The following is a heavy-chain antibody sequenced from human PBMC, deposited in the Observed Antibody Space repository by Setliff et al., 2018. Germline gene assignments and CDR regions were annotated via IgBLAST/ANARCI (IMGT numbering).Heavy chain of an antibody. CDR3: ARTCSGSGCYAGLES. V-gene: IGHV3-9*01. J-gene: IGHJ4*02. CDR2: ISWNSGSI. CDR1: GFTFDDYV. Sequence: PGGSLRLSCAASGFTFDDYVIHWVRQAPGKGLEWVSGISWNSGSIGYADSVKGRFTISRDNAKNSLYLQMNSLRAEDTALYYCARTCSGSGCYAGLESWGQGTPVTVSS. D-gene: IGHD2-15*01.